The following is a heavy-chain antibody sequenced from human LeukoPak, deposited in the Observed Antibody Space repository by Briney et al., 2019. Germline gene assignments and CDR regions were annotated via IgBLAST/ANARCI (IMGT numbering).Heavy chain of an antibody. CDR3: TREGGGLLWFGELDY. D-gene: IGHD3-10*01. CDR1: GFTFSGSA. Sequence: PGGSLKLACAAPGFTFSGSAMHWVRQASGEGREWGCRIRSKANSYAPTCAASVTGRFTISTDDSKNTAYLQMNSLKTEDTAVYYCTREGGGLLWFGELDYWGQGTLVTVSS. CDR2: IRSKANSYAP. V-gene: IGHV3-73*01. J-gene: IGHJ4*02.